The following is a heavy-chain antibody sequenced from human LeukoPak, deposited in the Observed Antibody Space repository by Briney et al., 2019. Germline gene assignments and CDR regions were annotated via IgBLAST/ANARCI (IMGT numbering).Heavy chain of an antibody. V-gene: IGHV3-7*01. D-gene: IGHD6-13*01. CDR1: GFIFSSYW. CDR2: IKQEGSEK. J-gene: IGHJ6*03. CDR3: ARETTIAAAGTGYYYYYMDV. Sequence: GGSLRLSCAASGFIFSSYWMSWVRQAPGKWLEWVANIKQEGSEKYYVDSVKRRFTISRDNAKNSLYLQMNSLRAEDTAVYYCARETTIAAAGTGYYYYYMDVWGKGTTVTVSS.